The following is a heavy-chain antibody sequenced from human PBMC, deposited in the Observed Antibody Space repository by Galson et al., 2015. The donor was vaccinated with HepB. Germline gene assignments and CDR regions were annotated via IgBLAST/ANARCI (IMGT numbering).Heavy chain of an antibody. Sequence: SLRLSCAASGFTFNTDAMSWVRQAPGKGLEWVSGISGSGGNTHYADSVKGRFTISRDNSKNTLYLQMNSLRADDTAVYYCARGWTQLPHWGQGTLVTVSS. V-gene: IGHV3-23*01. CDR3: ARGWTQLPH. CDR1: GFTFNTDA. J-gene: IGHJ4*02. CDR2: ISGSGGNT. D-gene: IGHD5-18*01.